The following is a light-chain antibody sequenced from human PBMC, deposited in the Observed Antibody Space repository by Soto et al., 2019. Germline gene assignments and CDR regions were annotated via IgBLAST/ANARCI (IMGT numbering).Light chain of an antibody. Sequence: QSALTQPPSASGSPGQSVTISCTGTSGDVGGYNYVSWYQQHPGKAPKLMIYEVSKRPSGVPDRFSGSKSGNTASLTVSGLQAEDEADYYCCSYAGSNNFPYVFGTGTKVTVL. J-gene: IGLJ1*01. CDR3: CSYAGSNNFPYV. CDR2: EVS. CDR1: SGDVGGYNY. V-gene: IGLV2-8*01.